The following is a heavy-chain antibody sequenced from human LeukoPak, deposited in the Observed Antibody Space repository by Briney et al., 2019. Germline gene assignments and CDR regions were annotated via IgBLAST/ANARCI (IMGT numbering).Heavy chain of an antibody. CDR1: GFTFSSHS. V-gene: IGHV3-48*01. D-gene: IGHD3-3*01. CDR2: ISDDAYNI. Sequence: PGGSLRLSCAASGFTFSSHSVSWVRQAPGRGLEWLSFISDDAYNIDYADSVRGRFTVSRDNAKNALYLQMNSLRAEDTAVYYCARHTRASQYYFDYWGQGTLVTVSS. J-gene: IGHJ4*02. CDR3: ARHTRASQYYFDY.